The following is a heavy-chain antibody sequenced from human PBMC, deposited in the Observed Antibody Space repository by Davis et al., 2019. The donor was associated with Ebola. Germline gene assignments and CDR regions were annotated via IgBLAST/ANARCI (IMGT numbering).Heavy chain of an antibody. CDR1: GGSISSYY. V-gene: IGHV4-59*01. CDR2: IYYSGST. J-gene: IGHJ5*02. D-gene: IGHD3-10*01. CDR3: ARRSGELWGRWVWFDP. Sequence: SETLSLTCTVSGGSISSYYWSWIRQPPGKGLEWIGYIYYSGSTNYNPSLKSRVTISVDTSKNQFSLKLSSVTAADTAVYYCARRSGELWGRWVWFDPWGQGTLVTVSS.